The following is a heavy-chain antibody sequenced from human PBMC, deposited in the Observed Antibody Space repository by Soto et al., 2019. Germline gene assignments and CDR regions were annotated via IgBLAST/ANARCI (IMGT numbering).Heavy chain of an antibody. Sequence: EVQLVESGGGLVKPGGSLKLSCVASGFTFSDYTMTWVRQAPGKGLEWVSSITSRSTYIYFTDSLKGRFTISRENVKNSLYLQMNILRGEDTAVYYCARQGHMDVWGQGTRVTVSS. CDR2: ITSRSTYI. CDR3: ARQGHMDV. V-gene: IGHV3-21*02. J-gene: IGHJ6*01. CDR1: GFTFSDYT.